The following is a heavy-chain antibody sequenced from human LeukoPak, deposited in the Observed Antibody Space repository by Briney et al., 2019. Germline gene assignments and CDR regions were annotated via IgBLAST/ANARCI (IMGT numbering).Heavy chain of an antibody. Sequence: SSETLSLTCAVYGGSFSGYYWSWIRQPPGKGLEWIGEINHSGSTNYNPSLKSRVTISVDTSKNQFSLKLSSVTAADTAVYYCARMERYYYYGMDVWGKGTTVTVS. D-gene: IGHD3-3*01. CDR1: GGSFSGYY. J-gene: IGHJ6*04. CDR3: ARMERYYYYGMDV. CDR2: INHSGST. V-gene: IGHV4-34*01.